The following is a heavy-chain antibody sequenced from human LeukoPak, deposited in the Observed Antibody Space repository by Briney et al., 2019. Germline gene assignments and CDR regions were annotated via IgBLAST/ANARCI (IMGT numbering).Heavy chain of an antibody. Sequence: PSQTLSLTCTVSGGSISSGGYYWSWIRQHPGKGLEWIGYIYYSGSTYYNPSLKSRVTISVDTSKNQFSLKLSSVTAADTAVYYCARVTGNLVFYYYYYMVVWGKGATFTVSS. CDR1: GGSISSGGYY. V-gene: IGHV4-31*03. CDR2: IYYSGST. D-gene: IGHD1-20*01. CDR3: ARVTGNLVFYYYYYMVV. J-gene: IGHJ6*03.